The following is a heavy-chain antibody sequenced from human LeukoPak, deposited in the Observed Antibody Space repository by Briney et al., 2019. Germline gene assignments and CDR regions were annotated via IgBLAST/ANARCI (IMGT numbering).Heavy chain of an antibody. CDR1: GFTFSSYA. Sequence: PGGSLRLSCAASGFTFSSYAMHWVRQAPGKGLEWVAVISYDGSNKYYADSVKGRFTISRDNSKNTLYLQMNSLRAEDTAVYYCARDSRPLTPTYDFWSGTFDYWGQGTLVTVSS. D-gene: IGHD3-3*01. V-gene: IGHV3-30-3*01. J-gene: IGHJ4*02. CDR3: ARDSRPLTPTYDFWSGTFDY. CDR2: ISYDGSNK.